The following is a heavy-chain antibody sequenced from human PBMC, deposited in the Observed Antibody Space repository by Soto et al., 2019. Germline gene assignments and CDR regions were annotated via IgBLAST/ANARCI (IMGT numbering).Heavy chain of an antibody. J-gene: IGHJ5*01. D-gene: IGHD2-15*01. CDR3: ARDRPHSSLGFDS. CDR2: INPTSGDT. CDR1: GYTFTDYF. V-gene: IGHV1-2*02. Sequence: ASVKVSCKASGYTFTDYFIHWVRQAPGQGLEWMGWINPTSGDTNYAQKFQGSVTLTRDTSISTVYMELSRLRSDDTAVYFCARDRPHSSLGFDSWGQGTLVTVSS.